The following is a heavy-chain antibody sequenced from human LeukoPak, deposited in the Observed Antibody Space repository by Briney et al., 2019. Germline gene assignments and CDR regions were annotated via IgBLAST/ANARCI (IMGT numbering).Heavy chain of an antibody. CDR1: GGSISSSNW. D-gene: IGHD6-13*01. J-gene: IGHJ4*02. CDR2: IYHSGST. CDR3: ARLLHPQSTSWFIDY. V-gene: IGHV4-4*02. Sequence: SGTLSLTCAVSGGSISSSNWWSWVRQPPGKGLEWIGEIYHSGSTNYNPSLKSQVTILVDTSKNQFSLKLSSVTAADTAVYYCARLLHPQSTSWFIDYWGQGALVTVSS.